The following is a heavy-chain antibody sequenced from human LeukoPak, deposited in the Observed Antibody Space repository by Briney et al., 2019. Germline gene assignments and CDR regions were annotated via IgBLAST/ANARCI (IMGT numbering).Heavy chain of an antibody. V-gene: IGHV4-31*03. CDR1: GGSISSNYH. CDR3: ARDRGSSWSFDY. D-gene: IGHD6-13*01. CDR2: IYYSGST. J-gene: IGHJ4*02. Sequence: PSETLSLTCTVSGGSISSNYHWGWIRQPPGKGLEWIGYIYYSGSTYYNPSLKSRVTISVDTSKNQFSLKLSSVTAADTAVYYCARDRGSSWSFDYWGQGTLVTVSS.